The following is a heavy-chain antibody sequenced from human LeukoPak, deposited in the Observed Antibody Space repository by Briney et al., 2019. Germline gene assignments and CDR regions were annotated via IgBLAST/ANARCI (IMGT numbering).Heavy chain of an antibody. CDR2: IYTSGST. D-gene: IGHD2-2*01. Sequence: SETLSLTCTVSGGSLSSYYWSWIRQPAGKGLEWIGRIYTSGSTNYNPSLTSRGTISVSTYKTQFSLKLSSVTAADAAVYYCAREGEIVYQLGGNWFDPWGQGTLVTVSS. J-gene: IGHJ5*02. CDR3: AREGEIVYQLGGNWFDP. V-gene: IGHV4-4*07. CDR1: GGSLSSYY.